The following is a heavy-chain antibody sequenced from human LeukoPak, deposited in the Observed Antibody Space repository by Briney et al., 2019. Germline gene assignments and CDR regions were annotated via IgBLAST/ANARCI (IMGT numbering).Heavy chain of an antibody. CDR3: ARVRVTIFGVVILRYYMDV. CDR2: ISYDGSNK. Sequence: GGSLRLSCAASGFTFSSYAMHWVRQAPGKGLEWVAVISYDGSNKYYADSVKGRFTISRDNSKNTLYLQMNSLRAEDTAVYYCARVRVTIFGVVILRYYMDVWGKGTTVTVSS. D-gene: IGHD3-3*01. J-gene: IGHJ6*03. CDR1: GFTFSSYA. V-gene: IGHV3-30-3*01.